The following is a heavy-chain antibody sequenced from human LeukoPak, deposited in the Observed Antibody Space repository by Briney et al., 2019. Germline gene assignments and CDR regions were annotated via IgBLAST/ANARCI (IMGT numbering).Heavy chain of an antibody. CDR2: LSGDGART. D-gene: IGHD6-13*01. Sequence: GGSLRLSCAASGFTLINYAMGWVRQAPGKGLEWVSILSGDGARTYYADSVKGRFTISRDLSKNTLYLQMNSLRAEDTAVYYCAKSHLQIAAANFDYWGQGTLVAVSS. J-gene: IGHJ4*02. V-gene: IGHV3-23*01. CDR1: GFTLINYA. CDR3: AKSHLQIAAANFDY.